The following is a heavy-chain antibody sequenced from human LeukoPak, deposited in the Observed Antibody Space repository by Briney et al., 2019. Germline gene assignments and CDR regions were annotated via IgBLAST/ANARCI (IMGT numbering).Heavy chain of an antibody. V-gene: IGHV3-23*01. CDR3: ASSGGWDSGHPTGY. J-gene: IGHJ4*02. CDR2: ISGSGGST. D-gene: IGHD1-14*01. CDR1: GFTFSSYG. Sequence: GGSLRLSCAASGFTFSSYGMSWVRQAPGKGLEWVSAISGSGGSTYYADSVKGRFTISRDNAKNSLYLQMNSLRAEDTAVYYCASSGGWDSGHPTGYWGQGTLVTVSS.